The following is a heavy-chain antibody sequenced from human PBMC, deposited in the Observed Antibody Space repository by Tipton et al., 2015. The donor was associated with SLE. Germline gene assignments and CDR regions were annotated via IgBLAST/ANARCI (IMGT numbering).Heavy chain of an antibody. CDR3: ARAGDGTTFYYYGMDV. J-gene: IGHJ6*02. V-gene: IGHV3-21*01. CDR2: ISRSSSYI. CDR1: GFTFSNYG. Sequence: GSLRLSCAVSGFTFSNYGMNWVRQAPGKGLEWVSSISRSSSYIYYADSVKGRFTISRDNAKNSLYLQMNSLRAEDTAVFYCARAGDGTTFYYYGMDVWGQGTTVTVSS. D-gene: IGHD1-1*01.